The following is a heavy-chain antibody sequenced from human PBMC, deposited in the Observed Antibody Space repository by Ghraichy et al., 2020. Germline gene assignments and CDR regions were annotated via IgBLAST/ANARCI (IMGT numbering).Heavy chain of an antibody. Sequence: GGSLRLSCAASGFTTNNYWMSWVRQAPGKGLEWVASIRQDGVEKYYVDSVRGRFTISRDNVDNSVSLQMNSLRADDTAVYYCARRVSMLRRCFFGTGGSHFDSWGQGTLVTVSS. D-gene: IGHD1-14*01. V-gene: IGHV3-7*03. J-gene: IGHJ4*02. CDR2: IRQDGVEK. CDR1: GFTTNNYW. CDR3: ARRVSMLRRCFFGTGGSHFDS.